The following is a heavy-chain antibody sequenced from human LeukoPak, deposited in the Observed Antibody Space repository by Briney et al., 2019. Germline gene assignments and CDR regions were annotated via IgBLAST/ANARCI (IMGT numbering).Heavy chain of an antibody. CDR1: GYTFTGYY. Sequence: ASVKVSCKASGYTFTGYYMHWVRQAPGQGLEWMGWINPNNGGTNYAQKFQGRVTMTRDTSISTAYMELSRLRSDDTAVYYCARGYCGGGSCYSAQDYWGQGTLVTVSS. CDR3: ARGYCGGGSCYSAQDY. CDR2: INPNNGGT. V-gene: IGHV1-2*02. D-gene: IGHD2-15*01. J-gene: IGHJ4*02.